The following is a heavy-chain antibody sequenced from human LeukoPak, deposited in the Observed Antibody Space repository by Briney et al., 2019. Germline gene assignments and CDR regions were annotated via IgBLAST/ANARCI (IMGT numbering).Heavy chain of an antibody. J-gene: IGHJ4*02. CDR2: ISWNSGII. Sequence: PGGSLRLSCAASGFKFVDHTMHWVRQAPGRGLEWVSSISWNSGIIGHAESVKGRFAISRDNSKNTLYLHMSDLRAEDTAIYYCAKVTVCFGCYFDFWGQGTPVTVSS. V-gene: IGHV3-9*01. D-gene: IGHD3-16*01. CDR1: GFKFVDHT. CDR3: AKVTVCFGCYFDF.